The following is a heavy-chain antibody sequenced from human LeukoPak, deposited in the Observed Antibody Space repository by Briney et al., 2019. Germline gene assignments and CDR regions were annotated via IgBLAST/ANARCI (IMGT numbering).Heavy chain of an antibody. CDR1: GYTFTSYG. V-gene: IGHV1-18*01. CDR3: ARAVITMIVVVTTPCAFDI. J-gene: IGHJ3*02. CDR2: ISAYNGNT. D-gene: IGHD3-22*01. Sequence: GASVEVSCKASGYTFTSYGISWVRQAPGQGLEWMGWISAYNGNTNYAQKLQGRVTMTTDTSTSTAYMELRSLRSDDTAVYYCARAVITMIVVVTTPCAFDIWGQGTMVTVSS.